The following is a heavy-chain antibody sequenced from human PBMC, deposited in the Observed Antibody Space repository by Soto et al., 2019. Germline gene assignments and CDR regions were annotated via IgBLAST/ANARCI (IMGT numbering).Heavy chain of an antibody. CDR2: ISPDNGNT. V-gene: IGHV1-18*01. CDR1: GYTFTIYG. CDR3: ARALGYSGYAGMDV. D-gene: IGHD5-12*01. Sequence: ASVKVSCKASGYTFTIYGINWVRQAPGQGLEWMGWISPDNGNTNYAQKLQGRVTMTTDTSTSTDYKELRSLRSDDTAVFYCARALGYSGYAGMDVWGQGTTVTVSS. J-gene: IGHJ6*02.